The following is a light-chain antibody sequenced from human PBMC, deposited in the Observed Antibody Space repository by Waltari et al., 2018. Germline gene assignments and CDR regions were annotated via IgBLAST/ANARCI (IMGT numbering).Light chain of an antibody. V-gene: IGKV1-5*03. J-gene: IGKJ4*01. Sequence: DIQMTQSPSTLSASVGDRVTITCRASQSIGSSLAWYQQKPGKAPKVVIYEASSLESGVPLRFSGSGSGTEFTLTISSLQSDDFATYYCQQCNSYLLTFGGGTKVEIK. CDR1: QSIGSS. CDR3: QQCNSYLLT. CDR2: EAS.